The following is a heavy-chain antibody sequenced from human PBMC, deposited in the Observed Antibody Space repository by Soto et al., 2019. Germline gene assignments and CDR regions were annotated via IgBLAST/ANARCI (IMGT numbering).Heavy chain of an antibody. J-gene: IGHJ6*03. Sequence: QVQLQESGPGLVKPSQTLSVTCAISGDSVSGNSAAWNWIRLSPSRGLEWLARTYYRSRWYNDYAISVRSHITVNADTSKNQFSLQLTSVTLEDTAIYYCAGTTSHHWLYMDVWGRGTTVTVSS. D-gene: IGHD1-1*01. CDR2: TYYRSRWYN. V-gene: IGHV6-1*01. CDR1: GDSVSGNSAA. CDR3: AGTTSHHWLYMDV.